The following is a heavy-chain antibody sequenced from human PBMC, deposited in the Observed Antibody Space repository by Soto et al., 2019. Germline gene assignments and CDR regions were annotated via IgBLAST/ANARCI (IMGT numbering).Heavy chain of an antibody. Sequence: QVQLVESGGGVVQPGRSLRLSCAAYGFTFSSYGMHWVRQAPGKGLEWVAVIWYDGSNKYYADSVKGRFTISRDNSKNTLYLQMNSLRAEDTAVYYCASSVYAWYYFDYWGQGTLVTVSS. CDR1: GFTFSSYG. CDR2: IWYDGSNK. V-gene: IGHV3-33*01. CDR3: ASSVYAWYYFDY. J-gene: IGHJ4*02. D-gene: IGHD2-8*01.